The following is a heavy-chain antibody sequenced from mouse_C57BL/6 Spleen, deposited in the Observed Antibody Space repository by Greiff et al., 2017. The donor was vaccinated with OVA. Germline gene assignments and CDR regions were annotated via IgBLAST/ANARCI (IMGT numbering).Heavy chain of an antibody. Sequence: QVHVKQSGAELARPGASVKLSCKASGYTFTSYGISWVKQRTGQGLEWIGEIYPRSGNTYYNEKFKGKATLTADKSSSTAYMELRSLTSEDSAVYFCAREGDYDVVDYWGQGTTLTVSS. CDR1: GYTFTSYG. CDR2: IYPRSGNT. CDR3: AREGDYDVVDY. D-gene: IGHD2-4*01. V-gene: IGHV1-81*01. J-gene: IGHJ2*01.